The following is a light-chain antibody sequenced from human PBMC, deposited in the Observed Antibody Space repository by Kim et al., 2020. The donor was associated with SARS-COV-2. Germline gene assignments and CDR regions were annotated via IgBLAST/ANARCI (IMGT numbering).Light chain of an antibody. Sequence: DIQMTQSPSLVSASVGDTVTITCRASQGISSWLAWYQQKPEKALKSLYYDASSLQSGVPSRFSGSGSGTVFTLTINSLQPEDFATYYCQQYYSYPRTFGRGTKVDIK. CDR1: QGISSW. CDR2: DAS. J-gene: IGKJ1*01. CDR3: QQYYSYPRT. V-gene: IGKV1D-16*01.